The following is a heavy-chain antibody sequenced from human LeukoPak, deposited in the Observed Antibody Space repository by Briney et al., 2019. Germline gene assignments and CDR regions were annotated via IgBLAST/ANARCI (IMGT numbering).Heavy chain of an antibody. D-gene: IGHD2-15*01. J-gene: IGHJ4*02. CDR3: AIAGSDSSCYFNY. V-gene: IGHV4-34*01. Sequence: SETLSLTCAVYGGSFIGYYWSRIRQPPGKGLEWIGEINHSGSTNYNPALKSRCTILLDTSKNQFSLQLSSVTAAGTAVYHCAIAGSDSSCYFNYWGQGTLVTVSS. CDR1: GGSFIGYY. CDR2: INHSGST.